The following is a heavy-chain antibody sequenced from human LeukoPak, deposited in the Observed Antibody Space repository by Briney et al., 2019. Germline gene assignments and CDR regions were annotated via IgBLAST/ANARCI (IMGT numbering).Heavy chain of an antibody. D-gene: IGHD3-22*01. CDR2: ISYSGST. CDR3: ARRIYYDSRGYLGYYFDY. Sequence: SETLSLTCTVSGGSISSISYYWGWIRQPPGKGLEWIASISYSGSTYYNPSLKSRVTISVDTSKNQFSLKLSSVTAADTAVYYCARRIYYDSRGYLGYYFDYWGQGTLVTVSS. CDR1: GGSISSISYY. V-gene: IGHV4-39*01. J-gene: IGHJ4*02.